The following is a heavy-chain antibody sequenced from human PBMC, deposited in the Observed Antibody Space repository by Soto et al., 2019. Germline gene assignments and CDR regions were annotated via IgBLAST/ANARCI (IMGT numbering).Heavy chain of an antibody. D-gene: IGHD6-19*01. V-gene: IGHV1-3*01. CDR2: INAGNGNT. Sequence: QVQLVQSGAEVKKPGASVKVSCKASGYTFTSYAMHWVRQAPGQRLEWMGWINAGNGNTKHSQKFQGRVTITRDTSASTAYMELSSLRSEDTAVYYCARYIAVAVPYYYYYYMVVRGKGTTVTVSS. CDR3: ARYIAVAVPYYYYYYMVV. J-gene: IGHJ6*03. CDR1: GYTFTSYA.